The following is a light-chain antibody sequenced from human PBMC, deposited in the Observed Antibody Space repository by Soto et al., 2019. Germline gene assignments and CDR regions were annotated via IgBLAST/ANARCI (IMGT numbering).Light chain of an antibody. J-gene: IGKJ1*01. Sequence: IQMTQSPSTLSPPLGDRVTITCRDSQSISSWLAWYQQKPGKAPKLLIYDASSLESGVPSRFSGSGSGTEFTLTISILQPDDFATYYCQQYNSYSWTFGQGTKVDIK. CDR3: QQYNSYSWT. CDR1: QSISSW. V-gene: IGKV1-5*01. CDR2: DAS.